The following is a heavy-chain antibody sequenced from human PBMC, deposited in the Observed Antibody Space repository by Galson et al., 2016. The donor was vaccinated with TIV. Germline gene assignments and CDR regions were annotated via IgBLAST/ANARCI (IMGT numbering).Heavy chain of an antibody. CDR1: GFTFSKAW. J-gene: IGHJ6*02. V-gene: IGHV3-15*01. D-gene: IGHD3-10*01. CDR2: IKSKSDAGTT. CDR3: ATEYYLASGTDPLVGYKGMDV. Sequence: SLRLSCAASGFTFSKAWMTWVRQAPGKGLEWVGRIKSKSDAGTTEYAAPVKGRFIVSRDDSRNTLFLDMNSLKTDDTALYFCATEYYLASGTDPLVGYKGMDVWGQGTTVTVSS.